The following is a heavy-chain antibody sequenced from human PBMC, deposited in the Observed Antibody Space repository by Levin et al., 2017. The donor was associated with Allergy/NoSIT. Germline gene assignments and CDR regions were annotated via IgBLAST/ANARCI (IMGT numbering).Heavy chain of an antibody. CDR3: ARATNHYYGRGFDY. Sequence: QTLSLTCTFSGFSLPTSGMCVSWIRQPPGNALAWLARIDWDDDKYYSTSLKTRLTISRDTSKNQVVLTMTSMDPVDTATYYCARATNHYYGRGFDYWGQGTPVTVSS. J-gene: IGHJ4*02. CDR2: IDWDDDK. D-gene: IGHD3-10*01. CDR1: GFSLPTSGMC. V-gene: IGHV2-70*11.